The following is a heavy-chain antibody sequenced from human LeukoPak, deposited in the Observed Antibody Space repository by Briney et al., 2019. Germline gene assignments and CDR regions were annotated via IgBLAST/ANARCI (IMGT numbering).Heavy chain of an antibody. Sequence: SGGSLRLSCAASGFTFSDYYMSWIRQAPGKGLEWVSYISSSGSTIYYADSVKGRFTISRDNAKNSLYLQMNSLRAEDTAVYYCAKAIRFTYSSGNQDYWGQGTLVTVSS. CDR3: AKAIRFTYSSGNQDY. CDR2: ISSSGSTI. J-gene: IGHJ4*02. V-gene: IGHV3-11*01. D-gene: IGHD6-19*01. CDR1: GFTFSDYY.